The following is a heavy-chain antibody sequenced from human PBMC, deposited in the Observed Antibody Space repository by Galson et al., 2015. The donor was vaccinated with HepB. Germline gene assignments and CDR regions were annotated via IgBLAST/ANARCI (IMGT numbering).Heavy chain of an antibody. CDR2: IIPIFGTA. J-gene: IGHJ4*02. CDR3: ARAYIGAPYFDY. CDR1: GGTFSSYA. Sequence: SVKVSCKASGGTFSSYAISWVRQAPGQGLEWMGGIIPIFGTANYAQKFQGRVTITADESTSTACMELSSLRSEDTAVYYCARAYIGAPYFDYWGQGTLVTVSS. V-gene: IGHV1-69*13. D-gene: IGHD4-11*01.